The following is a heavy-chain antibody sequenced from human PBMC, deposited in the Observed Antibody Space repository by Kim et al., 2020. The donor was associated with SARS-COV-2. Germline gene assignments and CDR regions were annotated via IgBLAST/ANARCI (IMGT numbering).Heavy chain of an antibody. CDR1: GGSISSSSYY. J-gene: IGHJ5*02. CDR3: ARHSTAWGSGGGFDP. CDR2: IYYSGST. Sequence: SETLSLTCTVSGGSISSSSYYWGWIRQPPGKGLEWIGSIYYSGSTYYNPSLKSRVTISVDTSKNQFSLKLSSVTAADTAVYYCARHSTAWGSGGGFDPWGQGTLVTVSS. V-gene: IGHV4-39*01. D-gene: IGHD3-10*01.